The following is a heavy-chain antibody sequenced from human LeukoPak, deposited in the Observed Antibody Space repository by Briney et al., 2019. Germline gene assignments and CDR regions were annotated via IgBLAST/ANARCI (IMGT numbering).Heavy chain of an antibody. CDR1: GFTFDDYA. CDR3: ARAGLKIDY. D-gene: IGHD1-14*01. J-gene: IGHJ4*02. V-gene: IGHV3-9*01. Sequence: PGRSLRLSCAASGFTFDDYAMHWVRQAPGKGLEWVSGISWNSGSIGYADSVKGRFTISRDNAKNSLYLQMNSLRAEDTAVYYCARAGLKIDYWGQGTLVTVSS. CDR2: ISWNSGSI.